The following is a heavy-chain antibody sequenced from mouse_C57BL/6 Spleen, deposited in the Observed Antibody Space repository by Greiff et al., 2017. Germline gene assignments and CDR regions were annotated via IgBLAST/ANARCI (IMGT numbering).Heavy chain of an antibody. D-gene: IGHD2-4*01. V-gene: IGHV1-81*01. Sequence: VQLQESGAELARPGASVKLSCKASGYTFTSYGISWVKQRTGQGLEWIGEIYPRRGVTYYNEKFKGKATLTADKSPSTASMELRRLTSEDSAVYFGAREDDYGFADWGKGTLVTVSA. CDR3: AREDDYGFAD. CDR1: GYTFTSYG. J-gene: IGHJ3*01. CDR2: IYPRRGVT.